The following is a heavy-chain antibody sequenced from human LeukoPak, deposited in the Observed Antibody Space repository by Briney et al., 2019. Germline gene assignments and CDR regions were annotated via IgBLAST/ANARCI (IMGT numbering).Heavy chain of an antibody. D-gene: IGHD3-3*01. Sequence: SETLSLTCTVSGGSISSGYYWGWIRQPPGKGLEWIGSIYHSESTYYNPSLKSRVTISIDTSKNQFSLKLSSVTAADKAVYYCARDFFGWFDPWGQGTLVTVSS. CDR3: ARDFFGWFDP. J-gene: IGHJ5*02. CDR1: GGSISSGYY. CDR2: IYHSEST. V-gene: IGHV4-38-2*02.